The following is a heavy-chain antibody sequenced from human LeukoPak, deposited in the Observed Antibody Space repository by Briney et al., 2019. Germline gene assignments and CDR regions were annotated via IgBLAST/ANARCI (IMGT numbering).Heavy chain of an antibody. CDR2: IYTSGST. CDR1: GGSISSGSYY. V-gene: IGHV4-61*02. D-gene: IGHD2-15*01. Sequence: SETLSLTCTVSGGSISSGSYYWSWIRQPAGKGLEWIGRIYTSGSTNYNPSLKSRVTISVDTSKNQFSLKLSPVTAADTAVYYCARVLRGGLEYFDYWGQGTLVTVSS. J-gene: IGHJ4*02. CDR3: ARVLRGGLEYFDY.